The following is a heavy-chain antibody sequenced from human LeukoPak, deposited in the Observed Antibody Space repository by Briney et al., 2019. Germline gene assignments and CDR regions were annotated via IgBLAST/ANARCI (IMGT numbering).Heavy chain of an antibody. CDR1: GYTFTSYD. D-gene: IGHD2-15*01. Sequence: ASVKVSCKAPGYTFTSYDINWVRQATGQGLEWMGWMNPNSGNTGYAQKFQGRVTMTRNTSISTAYMELSSLRSEDTAVYYCARPLRGYCSGGSCYKGILVYWGQGTLVTVSS. J-gene: IGHJ4*02. CDR2: MNPNSGNT. CDR3: ARPLRGYCSGGSCYKGILVY. V-gene: IGHV1-8*01.